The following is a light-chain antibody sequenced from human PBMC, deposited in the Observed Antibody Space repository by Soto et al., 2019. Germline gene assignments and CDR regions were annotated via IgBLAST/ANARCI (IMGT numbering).Light chain of an antibody. CDR3: QPANSFPIT. V-gene: IGKV1-39*01. J-gene: IGKJ5*01. CDR1: QSISSY. Sequence: DIQMTQSPSSLSASVGDRVTITCRASQSISSYLNWYQQKPGKAPRLLIYEATNLQSGVPPRFSGSGSGTDFTLTIRRLQTEDFATYFCQPANSFPITVGKGTRLEIK. CDR2: EAT.